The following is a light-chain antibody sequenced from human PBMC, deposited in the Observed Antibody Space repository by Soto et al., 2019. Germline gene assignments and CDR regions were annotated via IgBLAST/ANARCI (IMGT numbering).Light chain of an antibody. V-gene: IGLV4-69*01. J-gene: IGLJ2*01. Sequence: QLVLTQSPSASASLGASVKLTCTLGSGHSDYDIAWHQQQPGKGPRFLMKFNNDGSQNKGDGIPDRFSGSSSGAERYLTISSLQSEDEADYYCQTWVLGIVVFGGGTKLTVL. CDR3: QTWVLGIVV. CDR2: FNNDGSQ. CDR1: SGHSDYD.